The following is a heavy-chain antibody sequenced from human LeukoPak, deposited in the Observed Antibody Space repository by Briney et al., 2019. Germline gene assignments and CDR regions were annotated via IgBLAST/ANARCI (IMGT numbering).Heavy chain of an antibody. D-gene: IGHD3-16*01. CDR3: ARGSVGLGITFRD. J-gene: IGHJ4*02. Sequence: GGSLRLSCAASGFTFSSYAMHWVRQAPGKGLEWVAVISYDGSNKYYADSVKSRFTISRDNSKNTLYLQMNSLRAEDTAVYYCARGSVGLGITFRDWGQGTLVTVSS. CDR2: ISYDGSNK. V-gene: IGHV3-30-3*01. CDR1: GFTFSSYA.